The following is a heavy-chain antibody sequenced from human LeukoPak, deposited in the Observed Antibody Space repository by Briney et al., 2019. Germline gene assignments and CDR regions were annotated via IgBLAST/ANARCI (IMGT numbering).Heavy chain of an antibody. CDR1: GDSISSGGYS. CDR2: IHDSGST. Sequence: SETLSLTCVVSGDSISSGGYSWSWIRQTPGKGLEWIAYIHDSGSTYNNPSLKSRLSISIDTSKNQFSLKLSSVTAADTAVYYCARRALYGGKTEAYFQHWGQGTLVTVSS. J-gene: IGHJ1*01. V-gene: IGHV4-30-4*07. CDR3: ARRALYGGKTEAYFQH. D-gene: IGHD4-23*01.